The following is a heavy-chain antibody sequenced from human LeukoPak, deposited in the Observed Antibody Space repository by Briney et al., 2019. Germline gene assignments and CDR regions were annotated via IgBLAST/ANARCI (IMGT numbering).Heavy chain of an antibody. CDR1: GYTFTGYY. D-gene: IGHD6-19*01. V-gene: IGHV1-2*02. CDR2: INPNSGGT. J-gene: IGHJ4*02. Sequence: ASVKVSCKASGYTFTGYYMHWVRQAPGQGLEWMGWINPNSGGTNYAQEFQGRVTMTRDTSISTAYMELSRLRSDDTAVYYCARDKRLYSSGSYYFDYWGQGTLVTVSS. CDR3: ARDKRLYSSGSYYFDY.